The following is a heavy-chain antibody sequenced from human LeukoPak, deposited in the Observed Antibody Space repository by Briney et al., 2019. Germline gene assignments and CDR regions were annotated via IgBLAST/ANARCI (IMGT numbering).Heavy chain of an antibody. CDR2: ISSSSSYI. D-gene: IGHD3-16*01. CDR1: GFTFSSYS. CDR3: AREVRGYGAFDI. J-gene: IGHJ3*02. V-gene: IGHV3-21*01. Sequence: PGGSLRLSCAASGFTFSSYSMNWVRQAPGKGLEWVSSISSSSSYIYYADSVKGRFTISRDNAKNSLYLQMNSLRAEDTAVYYCAREVRGYGAFDIWGQGTMVTVSS.